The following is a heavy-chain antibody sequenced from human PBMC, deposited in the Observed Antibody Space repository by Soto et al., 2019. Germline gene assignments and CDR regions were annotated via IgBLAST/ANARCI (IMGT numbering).Heavy chain of an antibody. J-gene: IGHJ4*02. V-gene: IGHV1-69*12. CDR2: IIPIFGTA. CDR3: ARDGTRRWPMDY. Sequence: QVQLVQSGAEVKKPGSSVKVSCKASGGTFSSYAISWVRQAPGQGLEWMGGIIPIFGTANYAQKFQGRVTMIGDVSMSKAYMQLSRLRSEATSVYLLARDGTRRWPMDYWGQGTLVTVST. CDR1: GGTFSSYA. D-gene: IGHD1-26*01.